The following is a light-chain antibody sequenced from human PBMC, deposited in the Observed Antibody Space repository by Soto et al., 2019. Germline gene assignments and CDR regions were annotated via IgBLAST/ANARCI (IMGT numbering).Light chain of an antibody. CDR3: QQYNNWPLT. CDR1: QSVNNN. J-gene: IGKJ4*01. CDR2: GAS. V-gene: IGKV3-15*01. Sequence: EIVMTQSPATLSVSPGERATLSCRASQSVNNNLAWYQQKPGQAPRLLIYGASARATGIPARFSGSGSGTEFPLTISSLQSEDFAVYYCQQYNNWPLTFGGGNKVEIK.